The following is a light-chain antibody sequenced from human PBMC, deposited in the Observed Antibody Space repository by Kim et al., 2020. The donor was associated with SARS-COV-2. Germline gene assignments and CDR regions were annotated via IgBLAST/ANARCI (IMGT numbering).Light chain of an antibody. V-gene: IGLV3-21*04. CDR3: QVWDTSSDYQYV. CDR1: NIGSNR. J-gene: IGLJ1*01. Sequence: PGKTARITCWGDNIGSNRVHWYQKKSGQAPVLVMYFDSDRPAEIPERFSASKSGNTATLTINKVEAGDEADYYCQVWDTSSDYQYVFGTGAKVAVL. CDR2: FDS.